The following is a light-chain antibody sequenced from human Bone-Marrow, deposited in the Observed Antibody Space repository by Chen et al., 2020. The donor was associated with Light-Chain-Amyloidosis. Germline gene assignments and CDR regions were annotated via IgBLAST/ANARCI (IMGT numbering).Light chain of an antibody. CDR1: QDITTY. V-gene: IGKV1-27*01. Sequence: DIQMTQSPSSLSASVGDTVTIACRASQDITTYLAWYQQKPGRVPQLLIYTASTLQSGVSSRFRGSGSGTDFTLTTSSLQPDDFSTYYCQQYNSVPHTFGPGTKVEI. CDR3: QQYNSVPHT. J-gene: IGKJ3*01. CDR2: TAS.